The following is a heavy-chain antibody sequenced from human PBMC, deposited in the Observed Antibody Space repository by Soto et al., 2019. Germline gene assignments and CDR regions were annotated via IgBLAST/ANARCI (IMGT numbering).Heavy chain of an antibody. D-gene: IGHD3-3*01. CDR3: AKDHDFWSDYYPLDY. CDR2: ISYDGSNK. V-gene: IGHV3-30*18. J-gene: IGHJ4*02. CDR1: GFTFSSYG. Sequence: GGSLRLSCAASGFTFSSYGMHWVRQAPGKGLEWVAVISYDGSNKYYADSVKGRFTISRDNSKNTLYLQMNSLRAEDTAVYYCAKDHDFWSDYYPLDYWGQGTLVTVSS.